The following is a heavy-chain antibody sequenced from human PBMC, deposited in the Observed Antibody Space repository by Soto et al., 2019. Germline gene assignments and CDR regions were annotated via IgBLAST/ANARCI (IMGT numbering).Heavy chain of an antibody. V-gene: IGHV4-31*03. Sequence: QVQLQESGPGLVKPSQTLSLTCTVSGGSISSGDYYWSWIRQHPGKGLEWIGYIYYSGSTYYNPSLRARVTVLVVTSTHQSPPQLSSVTAACTAVYNCARRWSGSRQGFDPWGQGTGVTVSS. D-gene: IGHD3-3*01. CDR3: ARRWSGSRQGFDP. CDR1: GGSISSGDYY. CDR2: IYYSGST. J-gene: IGHJ5*02.